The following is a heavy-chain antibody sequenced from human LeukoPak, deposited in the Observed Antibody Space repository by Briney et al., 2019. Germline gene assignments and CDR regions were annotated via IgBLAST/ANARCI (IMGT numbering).Heavy chain of an antibody. CDR2: IYYSGSI. Sequence: SETLSLTCAVYGGSISSYYWSWIRQPPGKGLEWIGYIYYSGSINYNPSLKSRVTISVDTSKNQFSLKLSSVTAADTAVYYCARHFIAARRGYFDYWGQGTLVTVSS. V-gene: IGHV4-59*08. D-gene: IGHD6-6*01. J-gene: IGHJ4*02. CDR1: GGSISSYY. CDR3: ARHFIAARRGYFDY.